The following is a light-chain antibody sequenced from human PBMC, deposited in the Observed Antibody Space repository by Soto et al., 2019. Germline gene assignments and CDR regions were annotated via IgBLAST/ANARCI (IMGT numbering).Light chain of an antibody. Sequence: DIQMTQSPSSLSASVGDRVTITCRTSQRISTHLNWYQQKPGKAPRLLIYDASNMEKGVPSRFTGSGSGTDFILTISSLQPEDIATYYCQQYENFPITFGQGTRLEIK. CDR3: QQYENFPIT. J-gene: IGKJ5*01. CDR1: QRISTH. V-gene: IGKV1-33*01. CDR2: DAS.